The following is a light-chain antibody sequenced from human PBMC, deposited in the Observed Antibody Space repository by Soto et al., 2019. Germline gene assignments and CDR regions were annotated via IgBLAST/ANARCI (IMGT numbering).Light chain of an antibody. CDR1: QSVSSK. CDR3: QQYHSSPLT. Sequence: EIVMTQSPATLSVSPGEGATLSCRASQSVSSKLAWYQQKPGQAPRLLIYGASTRATGIPARFSGSGSGTEFTLTISRLEPEDFAVYYCQQYHSSPLTFGGGTKVDIK. J-gene: IGKJ4*01. CDR2: GAS. V-gene: IGKV3-15*01.